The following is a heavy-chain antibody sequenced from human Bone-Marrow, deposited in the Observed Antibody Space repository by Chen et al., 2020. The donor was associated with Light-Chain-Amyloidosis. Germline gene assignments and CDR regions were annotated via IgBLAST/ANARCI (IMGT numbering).Heavy chain of an antibody. CDR1: GLSLSSSGMR. CDR3: VRISGKTGFYAFDS. J-gene: IGHJ3*02. V-gene: IGHV2-70*04. CDR2: VAWDDDK. Sequence: QVTLKESAPALVRPTQPLTLTCPVSGLSLSSSGMRVNWIRQPPGKALEWLARVAWDDDKFSRASLKTRLTISRDTSKNQVVLTMTNMDPVDTATYYGVRISGKTGFYAFDSWGQGTVVTVSS. D-gene: IGHD3-9*01.